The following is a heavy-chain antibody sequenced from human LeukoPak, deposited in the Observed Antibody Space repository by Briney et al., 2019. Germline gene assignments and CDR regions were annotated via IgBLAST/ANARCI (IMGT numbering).Heavy chain of an antibody. V-gene: IGHV1-18*01. J-gene: IGHJ4*02. D-gene: IGHD3-3*01. CDR2: VFGHKGHT. Sequence: ASVKVSCKTSGHTFPKNGIAWVRQAPGQGLEWMGWVFGHKGHTKHAQRFKGRVIMTTDTSTSTAYMELRSLKSDDTAIYYCATVGRLHYVLEDWGQGTLVTVSS. CDR3: ATVGRLHYVLED. CDR1: GHTFPKNG.